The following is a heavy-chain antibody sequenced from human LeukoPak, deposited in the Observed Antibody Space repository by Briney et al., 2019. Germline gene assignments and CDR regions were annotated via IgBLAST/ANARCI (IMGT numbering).Heavy chain of an antibody. CDR3: ARVTVGATADYFDS. V-gene: IGHV3-48*01. CDR1: GFTFTTYS. J-gene: IGHJ4*02. Sequence: PGGSLRLSCAASGFTFTTYSMNWVHQAPGKGLEWISFISGGSGTIYYADSVKGRFAISRDNARNSLFLQLNSLRAEDTAVYFCARVTVGATADYFDSWGQGTLVTVSS. D-gene: IGHD1-26*01. CDR2: ISGGSGTI.